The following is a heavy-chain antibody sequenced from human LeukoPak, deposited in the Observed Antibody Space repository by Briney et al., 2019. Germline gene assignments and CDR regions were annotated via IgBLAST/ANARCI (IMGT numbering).Heavy chain of an antibody. CDR3: ARDIYGSGSYSFG. CDR1: GFTFSSYS. V-gene: IGHV3-21*01. CDR2: ISSSSSYI. D-gene: IGHD3-10*01. J-gene: IGHJ3*01. Sequence: GGSLRLSCAASGFTFSSYSMNWVRQAPGKGLEWVSSISSSSSYIYYADSVKGRFTISRDNAKNSLYLQMNSLRAEDTAVYYCARDIYGSGSYSFGWGQGTMVTVSS.